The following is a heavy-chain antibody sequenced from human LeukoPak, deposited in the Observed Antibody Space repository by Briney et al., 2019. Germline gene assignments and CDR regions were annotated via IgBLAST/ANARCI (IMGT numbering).Heavy chain of an antibody. CDR2: TIPIFGTA. J-gene: IGHJ1*01. Sequence: SSVTVSFKASACTFSSYAFSWVRQAPGQGLEWVGGTIPIFGTANYAQKFQGRVTISTDESTSTAYMEMSSLRSEDTAVYYCATEGSRIVVVPAAPPVEYFQHWGQGTLVTVSS. CDR3: ATEGSRIVVVPAAPPVEYFQH. D-gene: IGHD2-2*01. CDR1: ACTFSSYA. V-gene: IGHV1-69*05.